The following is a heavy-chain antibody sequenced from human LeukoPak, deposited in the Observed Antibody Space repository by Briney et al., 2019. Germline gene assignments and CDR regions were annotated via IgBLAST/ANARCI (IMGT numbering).Heavy chain of an antibody. J-gene: IGHJ6*02. D-gene: IGHD6-13*01. CDR2: IYYSGST. V-gene: IGHV4-59*08. Sequence: SETLSLTCTVSGGSISSYYWSWIRQPPGKGLEWIGYIYYSGSTNYNPSLKSRVTISVDTSKNQFSLKLSSVTAADTAVYYCARHGDSSSWSFYYYYGMDVWGQGTTVTVSS. CDR1: GGSISSYY. CDR3: ARHGDSSSWSFYYYYGMDV.